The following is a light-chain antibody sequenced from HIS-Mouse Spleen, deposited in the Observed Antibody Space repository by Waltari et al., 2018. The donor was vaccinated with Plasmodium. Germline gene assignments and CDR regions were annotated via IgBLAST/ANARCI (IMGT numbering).Light chain of an antibody. J-gene: IGKJ2*01. Sequence: AIQMTQSPSSLSASVGDRVTITCRASQGSRNDLGWYQQKPGKAPKLRISAASSLQSGVPARFSVSGSGPDFTLTLSSLQPEDFATYYCLQDYNYPYTFGQGTKLEIK. V-gene: IGKV1-6*01. CDR1: QGSRND. CDR3: LQDYNYPYT. CDR2: AAS.